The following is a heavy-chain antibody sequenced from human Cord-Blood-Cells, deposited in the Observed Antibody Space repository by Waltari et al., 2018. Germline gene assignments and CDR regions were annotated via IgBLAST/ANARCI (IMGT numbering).Heavy chain of an antibody. Sequence: QVQLVESGGGVVQPGRSLRLSCAASGFTFSRYGMPWVRQAPGKGLEWVAVIWYDGSNKYYADSVKGRFTISRDNSKNTLYLQMNSLRAEDTAVYYCARELDWGSAWYFDLWGRGTLVTVSS. CDR1: GFTFSRYG. D-gene: IGHD7-27*01. V-gene: IGHV3-33*01. J-gene: IGHJ2*01. CDR2: IWYDGSNK. CDR3: ARELDWGSAWYFDL.